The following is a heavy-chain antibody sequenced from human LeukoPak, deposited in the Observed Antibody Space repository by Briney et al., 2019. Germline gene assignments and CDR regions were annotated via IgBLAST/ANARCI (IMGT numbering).Heavy chain of an antibody. V-gene: IGHV1-18*01. CDR3: ARDRWGYSSGWLLLGDALDI. D-gene: IGHD6-19*01. CDR2: ISAYNGNT. Sequence: ASVKVSCKASGYTFTSYGISWVRQAPGQGLEWMGWISAYNGNTNYAQKLQGRVTMTTDTSTSTAYMELRSLRSDDTAVYYCARDRWGYSSGWLLLGDALDIWGQGTMVTVSS. J-gene: IGHJ3*02. CDR1: GYTFTSYG.